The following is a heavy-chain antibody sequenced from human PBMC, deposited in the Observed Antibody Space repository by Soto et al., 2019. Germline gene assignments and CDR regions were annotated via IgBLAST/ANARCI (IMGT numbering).Heavy chain of an antibody. CDR3: ASGRYCSGGSCRLNYYYGMDV. CDR1: GGTFSSYA. J-gene: IGHJ6*02. D-gene: IGHD2-15*01. CDR2: IIPIFGTA. Sequence: QVQLVQSGAEVKKPGSSVKVSCKASGGTFSSYAISWVRQAPGQGLEWMGGIIPIFGTANYAQKFQGRVTITADESTSTAYTELSSLRSEDTAVYYCASGRYCSGGSCRLNYYYGMDVWGQGTTVTVSS. V-gene: IGHV1-69*01.